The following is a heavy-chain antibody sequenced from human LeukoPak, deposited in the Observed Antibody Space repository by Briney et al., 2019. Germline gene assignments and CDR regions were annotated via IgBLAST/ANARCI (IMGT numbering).Heavy chain of an antibody. CDR1: GGSISSYY. J-gene: IGHJ3*02. CDR2: IYYSGST. CDR3: ARGFTMIVDRGAFDI. D-gene: IGHD3-22*01. Sequence: SETLSLTCTVSGGSISSYYWSWIRQPPGKGLEWIGYIYYSGSTNYNPSLKSRVTISVDTSKNQFSLKLSSVTAADTAVYYCARGFTMIVDRGAFDIWGQGTMVTVSS. V-gene: IGHV4-59*01.